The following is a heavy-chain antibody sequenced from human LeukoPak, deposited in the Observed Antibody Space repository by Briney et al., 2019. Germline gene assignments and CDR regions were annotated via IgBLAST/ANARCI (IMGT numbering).Heavy chain of an antibody. CDR1: GYTLTSYG. D-gene: IGHD3-9*01. V-gene: IGHV1-18*01. Sequence: ASVKVSCKASGYTLTSYGISWVRQAPGQGLEWMGWISAYNGNTNYAQKLQGRVTMTTDTSTSTAYMELRSLRSDDTAVYYCARSPRLTGYYYDWGQGTLVTVSS. J-gene: IGHJ4*02. CDR3: ARSPRLTGYYYD. CDR2: ISAYNGNT.